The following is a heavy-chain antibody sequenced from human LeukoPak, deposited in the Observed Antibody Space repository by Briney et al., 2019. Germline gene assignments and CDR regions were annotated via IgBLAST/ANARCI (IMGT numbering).Heavy chain of an antibody. CDR1: GFRVGSYY. CDR2: VGNSDNHK. D-gene: IGHD2-8*01. Sequence: AGGSLRLSCAASGFRVGSYYTSWIRQAPGKGLEWVAVVGNSDNHKDHADSVKGRFTISRDDAKNSVCLQMNSLRVEDTAIYYCAREQWYRFDNWGQGALVTVSS. J-gene: IGHJ4*02. CDR3: AREQWYRFDN. V-gene: IGHV3-11*01.